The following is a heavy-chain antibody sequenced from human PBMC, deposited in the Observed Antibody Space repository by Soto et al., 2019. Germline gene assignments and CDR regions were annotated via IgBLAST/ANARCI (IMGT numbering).Heavy chain of an antibody. Sequence: GGSLRLSCAASGFTFSTYALSWVRQAPGKGLEWVSAISANGQGIYYADSVRGRFTISRDNSKNTIFLHMDSLRAEDTALYYCVKDGSSGWPYFDDMDVWGQGTTVTVSS. CDR1: GFTFSTYA. V-gene: IGHV3-23*01. J-gene: IGHJ6*02. CDR3: VKDGSSGWPYFDDMDV. D-gene: IGHD6-19*01. CDR2: ISANGQGI.